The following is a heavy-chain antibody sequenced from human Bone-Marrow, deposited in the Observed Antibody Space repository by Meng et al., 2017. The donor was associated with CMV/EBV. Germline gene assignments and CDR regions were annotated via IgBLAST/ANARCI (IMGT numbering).Heavy chain of an antibody. D-gene: IGHD2-2*01. CDR3: ARALGYCSSTSCYEYYFDY. J-gene: IGHJ4*02. CDR2: IYSGGSST. V-gene: IGHV3-23*03. CDR1: GFTFSSYA. Sequence: GGSLRLSCAASGFTFSSYAMSWVRQAPGKGLEWVSVIYSGGSSTYYADSVKGRFTISRDNSKNTLYLQMNSLRAEDTAVYYCARALGYCSSTSCYEYYFDYWGQRTLVTVSS.